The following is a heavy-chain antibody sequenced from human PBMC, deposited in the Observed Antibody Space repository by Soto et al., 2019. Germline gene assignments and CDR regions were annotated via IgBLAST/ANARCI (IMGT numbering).Heavy chain of an antibody. J-gene: IGHJ6*02. V-gene: IGHV4-4*07. CDR2: IYTSGST. Sequence: SETLSLTCTVSGGSISSYYWSWIRQPAGKGLEWIGRIYTSGSTNYNPSLKSRVTMSVDTSKNKFSLKLSSVTAADTAVYYCAIDHRNSGWDRGYYMVVWGQGTTVT. D-gene: IGHD1-26*01. CDR3: AIDHRNSGWDRGYYMVV. CDR1: GGSISSYY.